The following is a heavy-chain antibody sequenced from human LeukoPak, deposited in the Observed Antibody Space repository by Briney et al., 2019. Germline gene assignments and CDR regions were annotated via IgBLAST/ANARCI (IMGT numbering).Heavy chain of an antibody. Sequence: SETLSLPCTVSGGSISSYYWSWIRQPAGKGLEWIGRIYTSGSTNYNPSLKSRVTMSVDTSKNQFSLKLSSVTAADTAVYYCAGHHPRNTVDFWGQGTLVTVSS. J-gene: IGHJ4*02. CDR3: AGHHPRNTVDF. CDR2: IYTSGST. D-gene: IGHD1-14*01. V-gene: IGHV4-4*07. CDR1: GGSISSYY.